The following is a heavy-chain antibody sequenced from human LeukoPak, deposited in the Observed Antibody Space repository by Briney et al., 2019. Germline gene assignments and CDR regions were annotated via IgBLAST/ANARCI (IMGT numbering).Heavy chain of an antibody. J-gene: IGHJ4*02. Sequence: ASVKDSRKASGYTFTDYYMHWVRQAPGQGLEWMGWINPHSGGPDHAQKFQGRVTMTRDTSISTAYMELSRLRSDDTAVYYCARDMDSGPDFFDYWGLGTLVTVSS. V-gene: IGHV1-2*02. CDR1: GYTFTDYY. CDR2: INPHSGGP. CDR3: ARDMDSGPDFFDY. D-gene: IGHD1-26*01.